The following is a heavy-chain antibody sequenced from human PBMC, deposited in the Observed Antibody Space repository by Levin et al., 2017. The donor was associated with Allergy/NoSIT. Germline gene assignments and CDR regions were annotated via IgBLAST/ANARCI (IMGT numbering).Heavy chain of an antibody. CDR1: GFTFSNYD. V-gene: IGHV3-13*04. J-gene: IGHJ3*02. CDR3: ARVQRGAFDI. CDR2: INTAGDT. Sequence: LSLTCAASGFTFSNYDMHWVRQGTGKGLEWVSAINTAGDTYYPGSVKGRFTISRENAKRSLYLQMNSLRAGDTAVYYCARVQRGAFDIWGQGTMVTVSS.